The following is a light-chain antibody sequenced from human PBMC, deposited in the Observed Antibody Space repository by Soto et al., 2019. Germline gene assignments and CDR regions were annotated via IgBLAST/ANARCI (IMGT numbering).Light chain of an antibody. Sequence: DIQMTQSPSTLSASLGDRVTITCRASQTISRWLAWYQQKPGKAPSLLIYDASSLESVVPSRFSGSGSGTEFTLTISNLQPDDFATYYCQQYTTYWTFGQGTKVDIK. J-gene: IGKJ1*01. V-gene: IGKV1-5*01. CDR1: QTISRW. CDR3: QQYTTYWT. CDR2: DAS.